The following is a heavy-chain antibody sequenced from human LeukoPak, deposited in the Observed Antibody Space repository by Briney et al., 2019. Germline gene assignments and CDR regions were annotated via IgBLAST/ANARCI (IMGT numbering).Heavy chain of an antibody. CDR1: GFTFSTSC. V-gene: IGHV3-74*01. D-gene: IGHD2-15*01. J-gene: IGHJ6*02. CDR2: LNSDGSAT. CDR3: ARSYCSGGTCYYYYGMDV. Sequence: PGGSLRLSCAACGFTFSTSCMHWVRQAPGKGLVWVSRLNSDGSATSYAYSVKGRFTISRDNAKNTLYLQMNSLRAEDTAVYYCARSYCSGGTCYYYYGMDVWGQGTTVTVS.